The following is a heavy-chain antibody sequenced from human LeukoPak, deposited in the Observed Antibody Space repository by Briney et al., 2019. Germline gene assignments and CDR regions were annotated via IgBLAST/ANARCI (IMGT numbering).Heavy chain of an antibody. V-gene: IGHV3-9*01. CDR3: AKAKTSGSYSAFDY. D-gene: IGHD1-26*01. CDR2: VNWDSNSM. CDR1: GFTFDDYA. Sequence: GGSLRLSCAASGFTFDDYAMHWVRQAPGKGLEWVSGVNWDSNSMDYADSVKGRFTISRDNAKNSLYLRMNSLGAEDAALYYCAKAKTSGSYSAFDYWGQGTLVTVSS. J-gene: IGHJ4*02.